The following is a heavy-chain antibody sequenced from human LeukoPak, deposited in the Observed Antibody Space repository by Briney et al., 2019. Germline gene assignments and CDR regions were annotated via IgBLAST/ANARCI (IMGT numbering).Heavy chain of an antibody. J-gene: IGHJ3*02. CDR1: GYSISSGYY. CDR2: IYYSGST. V-gene: IGHV4-61*01. D-gene: IGHD3-22*01. CDR3: ARLVTRGYYDSSGCRIDAFDI. Sequence: SETLSLTCTVSGYSISSGYYWSWIRQPPGKGLEWIGYIYYSGSTNYNPSLKSRVTISVDTSKNQFSLKLSSVTAADTAVYYCARLVTRGYYDSSGCRIDAFDIWGQGTMVTVSS.